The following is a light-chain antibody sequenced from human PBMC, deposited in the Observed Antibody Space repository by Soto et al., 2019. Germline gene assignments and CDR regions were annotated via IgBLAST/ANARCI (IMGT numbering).Light chain of an antibody. CDR1: SSDVGGYNY. Sequence: SVLTQPRSVSGSPGQSVTISCTGTSSDVGGYNYVSWYQHHPGKAPKLMIYDVDKRPPGVPGRFSGSKSGNTASLTISGLQAEDEADYYCCSYAGSYPFVFGTGTKVTVL. J-gene: IGLJ1*01. CDR2: DVD. CDR3: CSYAGSYPFV. V-gene: IGLV2-11*01.